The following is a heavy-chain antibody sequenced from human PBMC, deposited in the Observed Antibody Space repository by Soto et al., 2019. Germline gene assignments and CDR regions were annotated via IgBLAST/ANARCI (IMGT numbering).Heavy chain of an antibody. CDR2: IIPILGIA. D-gene: IGHD5-18*01. V-gene: IGHV1-69*08. Sequence: QVQLVQSGAEVKKPGSSVKVSCKASGGTFSSYTISWVRQAPGQGLEWMGRIIPILGIATYEQKFQGRVTITADKSTSTAYMEVSSVRSEDTAVYYGARDSSYGYKGLYYFDYWGQGTLVTVSS. CDR1: GGTFSSYT. J-gene: IGHJ4*02. CDR3: ARDSSYGYKGLYYFDY.